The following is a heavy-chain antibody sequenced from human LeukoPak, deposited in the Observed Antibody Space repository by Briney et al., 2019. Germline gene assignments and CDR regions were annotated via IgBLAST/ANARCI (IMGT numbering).Heavy chain of an antibody. Sequence: ASVTVSCKASGYTFSAYGITWVRQAPGQGLEWMAWTRVTGYNTDYTQRFQGRVSVTTDTSTSTAFLEVRSLGSEDTAIYYCARSQCPDSTSCYYFFYFDFWGQGTPVTVSS. CDR1: GYTFSAYG. J-gene: IGHJ4*02. D-gene: IGHD2-2*01. CDR3: ARSQCPDSTSCYYFFYFDF. V-gene: IGHV1-18*01. CDR2: TRVTGYNT.